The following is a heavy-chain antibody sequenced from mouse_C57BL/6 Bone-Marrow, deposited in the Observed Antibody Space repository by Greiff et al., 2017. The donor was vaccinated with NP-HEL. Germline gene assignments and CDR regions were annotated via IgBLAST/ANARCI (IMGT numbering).Heavy chain of an antibody. V-gene: IGHV1-74*01. CDR1: GYTFTSYW. CDR3: AICLSMYYFDY. Sequence: VKLQQPGAELVKPGASVKVSCKASGYTFTSYWMHWVKQRPGQGLEWIGRIHPSDSDTNYNQKFKGKATLTVDKSSSTAYMQLSSLTSEDSAVYYCAICLSMYYFDYWGQGTTLTVSS. CDR2: IHPSDSDT. J-gene: IGHJ2*01.